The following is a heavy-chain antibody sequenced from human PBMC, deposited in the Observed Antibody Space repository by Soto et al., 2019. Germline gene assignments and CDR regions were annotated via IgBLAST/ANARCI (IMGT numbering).Heavy chain of an antibody. CDR1: GFTFSSYA. Sequence: GGSLRLSCAASGFTFSSYAMRWVRQAPGKVLDWVSAISGSVGSTYYADSVKGRFTISRDNSMNTLYLQMNSLRAEDTAVYYCAKDGSNYNWNDPCDYWGQGTLVTVSS. V-gene: IGHV3-23*01. D-gene: IGHD1-1*01. J-gene: IGHJ4*02. CDR3: AKDGSNYNWNDPCDY. CDR2: ISGSVGST.